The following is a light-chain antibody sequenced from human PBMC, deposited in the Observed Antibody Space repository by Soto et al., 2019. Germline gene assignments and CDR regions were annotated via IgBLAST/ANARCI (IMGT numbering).Light chain of an antibody. J-gene: IGLJ1*01. CDR1: SSDIGGYNY. Sequence: QSALAQPASVSGSPGQSITISCSGSSSDIGGYNYVSWYQQHPGKAPKLMIYEVSNRPSGVSNRFSGSKSGNTASLTISALQAEDEADSYCCSYTSSNTLIFAAGTKVTVL. CDR2: EVS. V-gene: IGLV2-14*01. CDR3: CSYTSSNTLI.